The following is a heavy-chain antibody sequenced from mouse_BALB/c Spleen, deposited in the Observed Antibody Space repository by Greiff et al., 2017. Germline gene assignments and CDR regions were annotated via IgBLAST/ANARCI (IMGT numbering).Heavy chain of an antibody. Sequence: VKVVESGPSLVQPSQSLSITCTVSGFSLTSYGVHWVRQSPGKGLERLGVIWRGGSTDYNAALMSRLSITKDNSKSQVFFKMNRLQADDTAIYYCARKGDEEWYFDVWGGGTTVTVSS. CDR1: GFSLTSYG. J-gene: IGHJ1*01. D-gene: IGHD3-3*01. CDR3: ARKGDEEWYFDV. V-gene: IGHV2-5-1*01. CDR2: IWRGGST.